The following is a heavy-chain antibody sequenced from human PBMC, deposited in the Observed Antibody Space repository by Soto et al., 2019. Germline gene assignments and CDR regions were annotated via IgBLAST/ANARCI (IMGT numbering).Heavy chain of an antibody. V-gene: IGHV3-30*18. Sequence: QVQLVESGGGVVQPGRSLRLSCAASGFTFSSYGMHWVRQDPGKGLEWVAVISYDGSNKYYADSVKGRFTISRDNSKNTLYLQMNSLRAEDTAVYYCAKGGPRTFDYWGQGTLVTVSS. CDR3: AKGGPRTFDY. CDR1: GFTFSSYG. CDR2: ISYDGSNK. J-gene: IGHJ4*02.